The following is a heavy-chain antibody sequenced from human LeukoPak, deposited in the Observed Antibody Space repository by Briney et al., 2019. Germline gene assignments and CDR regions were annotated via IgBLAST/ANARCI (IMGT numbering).Heavy chain of an antibody. V-gene: IGHV3-23*01. Sequence: GGSLRLSCAASGLTFSSYAMSWVRQAPGKGLEWVSSISGSGGATYYADSVKGRFTISRDDSKNTLYVQMNSLRAEDTAVYYCAKSGAARFDYWGQGTLVTVSS. CDR3: AKSGAARFDY. D-gene: IGHD6-6*01. CDR1: GLTFSSYA. J-gene: IGHJ4*02. CDR2: ISGSGGAT.